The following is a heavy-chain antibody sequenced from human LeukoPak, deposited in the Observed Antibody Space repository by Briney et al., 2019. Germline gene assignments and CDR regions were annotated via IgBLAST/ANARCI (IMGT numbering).Heavy chain of an antibody. J-gene: IGHJ4*02. CDR3: AGYCSSTSCPSTVTTQNYYFDY. CDR2: INHSGST. Sequence: SETLSLTCAVYGGSFSGYNWSWIRQPPGKGLEWIGQINHSGSTNCNPSLKSRVTISVDTSKNQFSLKLSSVTAADTAVYYCAGYCSSTSCPSTVTTQNYYFDYWGQGTLVTVSS. V-gene: IGHV4-34*01. D-gene: IGHD2-2*01. CDR1: GGSFSGYN.